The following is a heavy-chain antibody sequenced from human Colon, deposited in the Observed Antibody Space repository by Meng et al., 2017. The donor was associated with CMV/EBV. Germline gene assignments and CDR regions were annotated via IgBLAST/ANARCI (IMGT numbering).Heavy chain of an antibody. V-gene: IGHV3-11*04. CDR1: GFTFSDHF. J-gene: IGHJ6*02. CDR2: ISSSGTTI. CDR3: ARVAAHCYYGMDV. D-gene: IGHD6-13*01. Sequence: GESLKISCAASGFTFSDHFMNWIRQAPGKGLEWISYISSSGTTIYYADSVKGRFTISRDNAKNSLYLQMNSLRAEDTAVYYCARVAAHCYYGMDVWGQGTTVTVSS.